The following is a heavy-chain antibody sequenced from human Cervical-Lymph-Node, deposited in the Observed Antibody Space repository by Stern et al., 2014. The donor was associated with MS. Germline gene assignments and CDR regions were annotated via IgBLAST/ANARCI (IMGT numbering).Heavy chain of an antibody. Sequence: VQLVESGGGVVQSGRSLRLTCKVSGFTFSSYGMHWVRQAPGKGLEWVSVISYDGSDTYYAESVKGRFTISRVNSKDTLYLEMRSLRPEDTAVYYCVKRGITEVRGVRLGDYWGPGTLVIVSS. D-gene: IGHD3-10*01. CDR2: ISYDGSDT. V-gene: IGHV3-30*18. J-gene: IGHJ4*02. CDR3: VKRGITEVRGVRLGDY. CDR1: GFTFSSYG.